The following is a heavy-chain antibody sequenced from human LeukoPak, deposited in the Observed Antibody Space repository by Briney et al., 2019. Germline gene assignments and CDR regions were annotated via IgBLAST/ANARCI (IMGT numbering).Heavy chain of an antibody. CDR3: TVGKSPYFYYNGMDV. CDR2: ITWDSRKT. CDR1: GFTFDDYA. J-gene: IGHJ6*02. Sequence: GRSLRLSCAASGFTFDDYAMHWVRQAPGKGLEWVSGITWDSRKTGYADSVKGRFTISRDSAKNSLYLQMNSLRAEDTALYYCTVGKSPYFYYNGMDVWGQGTTVTVSS. V-gene: IGHV3-9*01.